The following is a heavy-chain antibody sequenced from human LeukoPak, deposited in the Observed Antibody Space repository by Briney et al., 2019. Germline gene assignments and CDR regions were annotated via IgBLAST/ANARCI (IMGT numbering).Heavy chain of an antibody. Sequence: SETLSLICTFSGGSLSSGSYYWSWIRQPPGKGVERIGYIYYSGSTNYNPSLKSRVTISVDTSKNQFSLELSSVTAADTAVYYCARDTVTAAEGYYYYGMDVWGKGTTVTVSS. CDR1: GGSLSSGSYY. CDR2: IYYSGST. V-gene: IGHV4-61*01. CDR3: ARDTVTAAEGYYYYGMDV. J-gene: IGHJ6*04. D-gene: IGHD4-11*01.